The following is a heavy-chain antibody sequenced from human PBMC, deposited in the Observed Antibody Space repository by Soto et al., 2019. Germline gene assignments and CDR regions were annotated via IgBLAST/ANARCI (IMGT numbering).Heavy chain of an antibody. Sequence: PSETLSLTCAVHGGSFSGYYWDWIRQPPGKGLEWIGEVNHGGTSNYNPSLKSRAIISVDTSKNQFSLKLSSVTAADTAVYYCASGERGYSGYDFALDYWGQGTLVTVSS. CDR3: ASGERGYSGYDFALDY. J-gene: IGHJ4*02. D-gene: IGHD5-12*01. CDR1: GGSFSGYY. V-gene: IGHV4-34*01. CDR2: VNHGGTS.